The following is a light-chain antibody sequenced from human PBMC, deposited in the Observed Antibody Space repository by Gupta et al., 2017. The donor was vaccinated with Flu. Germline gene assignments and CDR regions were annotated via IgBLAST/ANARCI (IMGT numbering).Light chain of an antibody. CDR2: AKN. CDR1: SPRNSY. J-gene: IGLJ2*01. Sequence: SPERTQPPAVSVPLGQTVRITCQGDSPRNSYASWYQQKPGQDPVLVNYAKNIRPSGTQDRFSGSRSGNTASLTIPGAQAEDEADYDGNYRDSTGNHQAVVGGGTKLTVL. V-gene: IGLV3-19*01. CDR3: NYRDSTGNHQAV.